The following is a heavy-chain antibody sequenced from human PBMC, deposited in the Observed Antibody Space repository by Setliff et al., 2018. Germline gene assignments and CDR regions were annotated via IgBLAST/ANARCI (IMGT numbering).Heavy chain of an antibody. CDR2: IWYDGSNK. J-gene: IGHJ4*02. CDR3: ARPGGFCDNNDCWDGYFDN. CDR1: GFTFSSFG. Sequence: GGSLRLSCAASGFTFSSFGMHWVRQAPGKGLGWVAVIWYDGSNKYYADSVKGRFTISRDNSKNTLYLQMNSLRAEDAAVYYCARPGGFCDNNDCWDGYFDNWGQGTPVTVSS. V-gene: IGHV3-33*01. D-gene: IGHD2-21*02.